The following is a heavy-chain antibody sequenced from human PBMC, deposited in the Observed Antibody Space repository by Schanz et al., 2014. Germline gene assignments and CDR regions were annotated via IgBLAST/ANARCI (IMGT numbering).Heavy chain of an antibody. V-gene: IGHV3-53*01. CDR3: ARDEGRDGYNLAFDV. Sequence: EVQLLESGGGPVEPGGSLRLSCAVSGFTVSTNYMSWVRQAPGKGLEWVSSLYIGGGSTRYADSVKGRFIISRDSSKNTLFLQMNSLRADDTAVYFCARDEGRDGYNLAFDVWGQGTLVTVSS. CDR2: LYIGGGST. D-gene: IGHD5-12*01. CDR1: GFTVSTNY. J-gene: IGHJ3*01.